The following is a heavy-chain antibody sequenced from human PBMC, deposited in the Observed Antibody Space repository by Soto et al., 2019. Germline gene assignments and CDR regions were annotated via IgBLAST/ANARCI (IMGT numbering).Heavy chain of an antibody. Sequence: QVQLVQSGAEVKKPGSSVKVSCKASGGTFSSYAISWVRQAPGQGLEWMGGIIPTFGTANYAKKFQDRVTITADKASSAAYSELSSRRSEDTAVYYCASPYCSSTSCPISEGYCFYGLHVWGHGATGLDSS. CDR3: ASPYCSSTSCPISEGYCFYGLHV. CDR2: IIPTFGTA. CDR1: GGTFSSYA. V-gene: IGHV1-69*06. D-gene: IGHD2-2*01. J-gene: IGHJ6*02.